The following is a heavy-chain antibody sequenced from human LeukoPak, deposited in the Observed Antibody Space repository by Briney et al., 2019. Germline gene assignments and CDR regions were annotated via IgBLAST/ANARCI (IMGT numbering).Heavy chain of an antibody. Sequence: ASVKVSCKASGGTFSSYAISWLRQAPGQGLEWMGGIIPIFGTANYAQKFQGRVTITTDESTSTAYMELSSLRSEDTAVYYCARGYCSSTSCYYVYWGQGTLVTVSS. D-gene: IGHD2-2*01. CDR3: ARGYCSSTSCYYVY. V-gene: IGHV1-69*05. CDR2: IIPIFGTA. J-gene: IGHJ4*02. CDR1: GGTFSSYA.